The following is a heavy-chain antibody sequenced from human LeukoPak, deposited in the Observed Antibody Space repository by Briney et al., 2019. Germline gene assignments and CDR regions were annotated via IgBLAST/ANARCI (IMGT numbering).Heavy chain of an antibody. CDR1: GGSISSHF. CDR2: IYYSGST. D-gene: IGHD6-19*01. J-gene: IGHJ4*02. Sequence: ASETVSLTCTVSGGSISSHFWSCIRQPPGKGLEWIGYIYYSGSTNYNPSLKSRVTISVDTSKNQFSLKLSSVTAADTAVYYCARRSSSGWPTFDYWGQGTLVTVSS. CDR3: ARRSSSGWPTFDY. V-gene: IGHV4-59*08.